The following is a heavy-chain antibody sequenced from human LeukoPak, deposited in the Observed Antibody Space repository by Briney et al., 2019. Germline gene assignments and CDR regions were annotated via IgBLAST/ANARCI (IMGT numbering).Heavy chain of an antibody. CDR1: GYSFTSYR. J-gene: IGHJ6*03. V-gene: IGHV5-51*01. D-gene: IGHD6-13*01. CDR3: ARRLRGTYSSSWYFMDV. CDR2: IYPGDSDT. Sequence: GESLKISCKGSGYSFTSYRIGWVRQMPGKGLEWMGIIYPGDSDTRYSPSFQGQVTISADKSISTAYLQWSSLKASDTAMYYCARRLRGTYSSSWYFMDVWGKGTTVTVSS.